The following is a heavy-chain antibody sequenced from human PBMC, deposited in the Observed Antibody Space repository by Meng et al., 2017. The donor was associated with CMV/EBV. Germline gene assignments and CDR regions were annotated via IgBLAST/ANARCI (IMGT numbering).Heavy chain of an antibody. J-gene: IGHJ5*02. CDR2: IYYSGST. CDR3: ARGVVTMIVVYDP. Sequence: LQLRGSGPGQGKPSGPLSLHCTVFGGSIRSSSYYWCWIRQPPGKGLECIGSIYYSGSTYYNPSLKSRVTISVDTSKNQFSLKLSSVTAADTAVYYCARGVVTMIVVYDPWGQGTLVTASS. V-gene: IGHV4-39*07. CDR1: GGSIRSSSYY. D-gene: IGHD3-22*01.